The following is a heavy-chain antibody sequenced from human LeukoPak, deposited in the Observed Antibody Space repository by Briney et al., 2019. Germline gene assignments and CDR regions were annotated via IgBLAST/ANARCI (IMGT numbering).Heavy chain of an antibody. D-gene: IGHD3-10*01. CDR3: LANEWVGESLYIY. CDR1: GLIFSAHD. CDR2: ISRGGTNI. J-gene: IGHJ4*02. Sequence: GGSLRLSCEASGLIFSAHDLNWLRQAPGKGLEWVSHISRGGTNIQYTDSVKGRFTISRDHAKNSLNLQMNSLRDEDTAVYYCLANEWVGESLYIYWGEGIQVTVSS. V-gene: IGHV3-48*03.